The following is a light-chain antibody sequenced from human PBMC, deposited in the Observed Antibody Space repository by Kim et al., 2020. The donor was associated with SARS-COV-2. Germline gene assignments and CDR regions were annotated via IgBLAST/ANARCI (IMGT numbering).Light chain of an antibody. Sequence: EIVMTQSPATLSVSPGERATLSCRASQSISSNLAWYQQKPGQAPRLLIYGASTRATGIPARFSGSGSGTEFTLTISSLQSKDFAVYYCQQYNNWPPCSFGQGTKLEI. CDR3: QQYNNWPPCS. J-gene: IGKJ2*04. V-gene: IGKV3-15*01. CDR1: QSISSN. CDR2: GAS.